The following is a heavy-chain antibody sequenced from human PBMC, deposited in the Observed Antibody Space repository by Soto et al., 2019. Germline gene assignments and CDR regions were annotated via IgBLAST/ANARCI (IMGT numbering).Heavy chain of an antibody. Sequence: EVQLVESGGGLVQPGGSLRLSCAASGFTFSSYSMNWVRQTPGKGLEWVSYISTSSSIIYYADSVKGRFTISRDNAKHSLHLQMTSLRSGDTAVYSGARDEPPYSTAYGMDFWGQGTTVTVSS. CDR1: GFTFSSYS. J-gene: IGHJ6*02. D-gene: IGHD6-13*01. CDR2: ISTSSSII. CDR3: ARDEPPYSTAYGMDF. V-gene: IGHV3-48*01.